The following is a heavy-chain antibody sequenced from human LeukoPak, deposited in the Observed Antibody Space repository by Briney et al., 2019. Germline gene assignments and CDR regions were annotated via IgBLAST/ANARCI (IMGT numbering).Heavy chain of an antibody. CDR2: IGTSGGST. V-gene: IGHV3-64D*06. J-gene: IGHJ4*02. D-gene: IGHD1-26*01. Sequence: GGSLRLSCSASGFAVSSYDMHWVRRAPGKGLEHVSAIGTSGGSTYYADSVKGRFTISRDISKNTLYLQMSSLRVEDTAVYYCVKAQWELLDWGQGTLVTVSS. CDR1: GFAVSSYD. CDR3: VKAQWELLD.